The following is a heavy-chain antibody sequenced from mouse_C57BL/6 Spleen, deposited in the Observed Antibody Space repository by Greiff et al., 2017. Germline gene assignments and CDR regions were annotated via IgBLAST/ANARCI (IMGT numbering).Heavy chain of an antibody. D-gene: IGHD1-3*01. Sequence: VQVVESGAELARPGASVKMSCKASGYTFTSYTMHWVKQRPGQGLEWIGYINPSSGYTKYNQKFKDKATLTADKSSSTAYMQLSSLTSEDSAVYYCARSSSCWDYWGQGTSVTVSS. J-gene: IGHJ4*01. CDR2: INPSSGYT. V-gene: IGHV1-4*01. CDR3: ARSSSCWDY. CDR1: GYTFTSYT.